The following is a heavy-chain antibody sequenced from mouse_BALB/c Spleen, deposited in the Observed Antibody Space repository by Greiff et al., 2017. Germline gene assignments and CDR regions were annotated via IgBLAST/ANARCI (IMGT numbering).Heavy chain of an antibody. V-gene: IGHV1-63*02. Sequence: VQLQQSGAELVRPGTSVKISCKASGYTFTNYWLGWVKQRPGHGLEWIGDIYTGGGYTNYNEKFKGKATLTADTSSSTAYMQLSSLTSEDSAVYFCARGTVVAGDAMDYWGQGTSVTVSS. CDR1: GYTFTNYW. CDR2: IYTGGGYT. CDR3: ARGTVVAGDAMDY. J-gene: IGHJ4*01. D-gene: IGHD1-1*01.